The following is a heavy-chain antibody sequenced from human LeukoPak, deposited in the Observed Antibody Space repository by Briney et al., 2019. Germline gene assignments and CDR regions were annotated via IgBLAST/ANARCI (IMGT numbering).Heavy chain of an antibody. J-gene: IGHJ4*02. Sequence: TLSLTCTVSGGSISSYYWSWIRQPPGKALEWLARIDWDDDKYYSTSLKTRLTISKDTSKNQVVLTMTNMDPVDTATYYCARIRYSSGWYVDYWGQGTLVTVSS. CDR2: IDWDDDK. D-gene: IGHD6-19*01. CDR3: ARIRYSSGWYVDY. V-gene: IGHV2-70*11. CDR1: GGSISSYYW.